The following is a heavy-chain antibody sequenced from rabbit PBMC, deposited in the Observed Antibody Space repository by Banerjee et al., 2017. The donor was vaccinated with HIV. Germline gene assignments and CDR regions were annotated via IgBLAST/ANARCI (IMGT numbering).Heavy chain of an antibody. J-gene: IGHJ4*01. D-gene: IGHD4-1*01. CDR1: GFEISSYNM. Sequence: QEQLKETGGGLVQPEGSLTLTCKASGFEISSYNMQWVRQSPGKGLESIGFINTGGSAYYASWAKGRFTISKTSSTTVTLQMTSLTAADTATYFCAREDISVWKFNLWGPGTLVTVS. CDR2: INTGGSA. CDR3: AREDISVWKFNL. V-gene: IGHV1S45*01.